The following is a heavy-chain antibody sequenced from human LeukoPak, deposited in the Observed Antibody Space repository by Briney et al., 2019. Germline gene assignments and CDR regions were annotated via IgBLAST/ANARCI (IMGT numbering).Heavy chain of an antibody. CDR1: GYTFTSYG. J-gene: IGHJ4*02. Sequence: ASVKVSCKASGYTFTSYGISWVRQAPGQGLEWMGWISAYNGNTNYAQKLQGRVTMTTDTSTSTAYMELRSLRSDDTAVNYCARRDYDILTGYYSHFDYWGQGTLVTVSS. V-gene: IGHV1-18*04. D-gene: IGHD3-9*01. CDR2: ISAYNGNT. CDR3: ARRDYDILTGYYSHFDY.